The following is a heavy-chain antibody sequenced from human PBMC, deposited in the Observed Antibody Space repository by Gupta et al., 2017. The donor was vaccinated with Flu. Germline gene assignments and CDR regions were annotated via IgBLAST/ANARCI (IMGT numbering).Heavy chain of an antibody. Sequence: SGFTLSNEWVHWLRQAPGKELVWVSRISPDGTTTYADSVKGRFTISRDIAENRLCLQMNSLKAEHPAVYYCSRDTTGPNDCWGQGTLVTVSS. CDR3: SRDTTGPNDC. CDR2: ISPDGTT. CDR1: GFTLSNEW. D-gene: IGHD1-1*01. V-gene: IGHV3-74*01. J-gene: IGHJ1*01.